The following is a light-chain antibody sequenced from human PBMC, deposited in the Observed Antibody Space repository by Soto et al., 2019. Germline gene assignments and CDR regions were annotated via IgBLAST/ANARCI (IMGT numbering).Light chain of an antibody. CDR3: QQYNSYSWT. J-gene: IGKJ1*01. CDR2: KAS. Sequence: DIQMTQFPSTLSASVGDRVTITCRASQSLNNWLAWYQQKPGNAPKLLIYKASNLESGVPSRFSGSGSGTEFTLNISSLQPDDLATYSCQQYNSYSWTFGQGTKVEIK. V-gene: IGKV1-5*03. CDR1: QSLNNW.